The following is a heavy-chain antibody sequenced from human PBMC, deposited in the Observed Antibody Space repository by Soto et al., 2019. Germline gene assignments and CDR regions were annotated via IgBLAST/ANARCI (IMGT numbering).Heavy chain of an antibody. D-gene: IGHD3-22*01. Sequence: GESQKISCKGSGYSFTSYWISWVRQMPGKGLEWMGRIDPSDSCTNYSPSFQGHVTISADKSISTAYLQWSSLKASNTAMYYCAGHEGNYYDSSGYYRNWFDPCGQGTLVTVSS. V-gene: IGHV5-10-1*01. CDR1: GYSFTSYW. CDR3: AGHEGNYYDSSGYYRNWFDP. J-gene: IGHJ5*02. CDR2: IDPSDSCT.